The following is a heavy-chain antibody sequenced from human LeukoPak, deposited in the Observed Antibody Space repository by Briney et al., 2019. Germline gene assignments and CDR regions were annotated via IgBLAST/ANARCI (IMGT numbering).Heavy chain of an antibody. Sequence: GASVKVSCTASGYTFTSYAMNWVRQAPGQGLEWMGWINTNTGNPTYAQGFTGRFVFSLDTSVSTAYLQISSLKAEDTAVYYCARDDGAHYYDSSGYYGWFDPWGQGTLVTVSS. J-gene: IGHJ5*02. CDR2: INTNTGNP. CDR1: GYTFTSYA. CDR3: ARDDGAHYYDSSGYYGWFDP. V-gene: IGHV7-4-1*02. D-gene: IGHD3-22*01.